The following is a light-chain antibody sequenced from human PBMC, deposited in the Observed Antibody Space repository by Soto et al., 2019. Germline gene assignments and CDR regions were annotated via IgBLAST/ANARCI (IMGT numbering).Light chain of an antibody. CDR2: YAS. Sequence: EIAVTQSPATLSLSPGMRATLSCRASQHISTNLAWYQQKPGQAPRLLIYYASTRATGIPDRFSGSGSGTEFTLTINGLQPDDFATYYCQQYDNYKPLTFGGGTKVDIK. J-gene: IGKJ4*01. V-gene: IGKV3-15*01. CDR3: QQYDNYKPLT. CDR1: QHISTN.